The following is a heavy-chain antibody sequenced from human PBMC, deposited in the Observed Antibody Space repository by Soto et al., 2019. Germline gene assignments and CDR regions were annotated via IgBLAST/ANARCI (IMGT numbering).Heavy chain of an antibody. CDR1: GGSFSDYY. D-gene: IGHD3-9*01. CDR3: ARKPIYHFFAGYYSVDY. Sequence: QVQLRQWGAGLLKPSETLSLTCAVFGGSFSDYYWTWIRQPPGKGLEWIGEINHSGTTSYNPSLKSRLTIAVEASINQFSLKLSSVTAADTAVYYCARKPIYHFFAGYYSVDYWGQGTLVTVSS. CDR2: INHSGTT. J-gene: IGHJ4*02. V-gene: IGHV4-34*01.